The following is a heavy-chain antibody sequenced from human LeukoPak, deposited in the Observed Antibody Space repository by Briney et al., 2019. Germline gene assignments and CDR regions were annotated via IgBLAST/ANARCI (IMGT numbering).Heavy chain of an antibody. J-gene: IGHJ3*02. D-gene: IGHD1-26*01. Sequence: PGGSLRLSCAASGFTFSIYCMSWVRQAPGKGLEWVANIRQDGSVQNYVDSVKGRFTISRDNPKNSVYLQMNSLRAEDTAVYYCAKDRWELVGAFDIWGQGTMVTVSS. CDR3: AKDRWELVGAFDI. CDR1: GFTFSIYC. CDR2: IRQDGSVQ. V-gene: IGHV3-7*03.